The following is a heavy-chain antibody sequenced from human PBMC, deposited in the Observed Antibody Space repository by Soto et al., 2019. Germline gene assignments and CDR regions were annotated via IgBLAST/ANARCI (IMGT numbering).Heavy chain of an antibody. CDR3: ARGQTVPRGWSYPEDFFDY. CDR2: INHSGST. V-gene: IGHV4-34*01. Sequence: SETLSLTCAVYGGSFSGYYWSWIRQPPGKGLEWIGEINHSGSTNYNPSLKSRVTISVDTSKNQFSLKLSSVTAADTAVYYCARGQTVPRGWSYPEDFFDYCGQGTLVTGSS. CDR1: GGSFSGYY. J-gene: IGHJ4*02. D-gene: IGHD1-26*01.